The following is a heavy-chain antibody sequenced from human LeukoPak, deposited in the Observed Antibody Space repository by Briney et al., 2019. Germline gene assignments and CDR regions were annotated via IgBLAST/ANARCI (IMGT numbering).Heavy chain of an antibody. Sequence: GGSLRLSCSASGFTFSTYWMSWVRQAPGKGLEWVANIKEDGSEKTHANSVKGRFTISRDNAKNSLYLQMNSLRAEDTAVYYCARGYTCGYWGQGTLVIVSS. CDR1: GFTFSTYW. V-gene: IGHV3-7*04. J-gene: IGHJ4*02. D-gene: IGHD5-18*01. CDR2: IKEDGSEK. CDR3: ARGYTCGY.